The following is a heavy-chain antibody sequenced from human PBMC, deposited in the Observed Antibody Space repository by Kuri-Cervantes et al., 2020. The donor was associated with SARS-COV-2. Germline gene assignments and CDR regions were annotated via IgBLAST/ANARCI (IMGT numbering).Heavy chain of an antibody. Sequence: ASVKVSCKASGYTFTSYAMNWVRQAPGQGLEWMGWINTNTGNPTYAQGFTGRCVFSLDTSVSTAYLQISSLKAEDTAVYYCARGLKSYYDSSGTKSLQHWGQGTLVTVSS. J-gene: IGHJ1*01. CDR2: INTNTGNP. D-gene: IGHD3-22*01. CDR1: GYTFTSYA. CDR3: ARGLKSYYDSSGTKSLQH. V-gene: IGHV7-4-1*02.